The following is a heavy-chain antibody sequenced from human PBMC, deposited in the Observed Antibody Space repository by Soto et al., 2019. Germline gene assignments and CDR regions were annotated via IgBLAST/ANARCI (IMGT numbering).Heavy chain of an antibody. J-gene: IGHJ5*02. CDR2: ISWNSGSI. CDR1: GFTFADYA. D-gene: IGHD1-26*01. CDR3: AKEIVGAPGWFDP. Sequence: GGSLRLSCAASGFTFADYAMHWVRQAPGKGLEWVSGISWNSGSIGYADSVKGRFTISRDNAKNSLYLQMNSLRAEDTALYYCAKEIVGAPGWFDPWGQGTLVTVSS. V-gene: IGHV3-9*01.